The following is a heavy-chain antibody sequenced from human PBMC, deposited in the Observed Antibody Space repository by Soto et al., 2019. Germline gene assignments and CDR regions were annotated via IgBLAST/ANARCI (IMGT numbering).Heavy chain of an antibody. CDR3: AAPRDEYGSGVSWFTYGMDI. Sequence: GGSLRLSCLASGFTFSDFAMTWVRHVPGRGLEWVASLDGAGGSTYYAESVRGRFSISRDNSQNTLFLQMKRLTVDDTAIYYCAAPRDEYGSGVSWFTYGMDIWGQGATVTVSS. D-gene: IGHD3-10*01. J-gene: IGHJ6*02. CDR2: LDGAGGST. V-gene: IGHV3-23*01. CDR1: GFTFSDFA.